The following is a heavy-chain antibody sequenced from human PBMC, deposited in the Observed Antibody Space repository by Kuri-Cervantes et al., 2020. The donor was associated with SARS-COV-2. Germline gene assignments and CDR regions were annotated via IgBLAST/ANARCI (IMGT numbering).Heavy chain of an antibody. CDR2: FDPEDGET. D-gene: IGHD4-17*01. Sequence: ASVKVSCKASGYTFTSYGISWVRQAPGKGLEWMGGFDPEDGETIYAQKFQGRVTMTEDTSTDTAYMELSSLRSEDTAVYYCATDVRAVTTSFKYYFDYWGQGTLVTVSS. V-gene: IGHV1-24*01. J-gene: IGHJ4*02. CDR3: ATDVRAVTTSFKYYFDY. CDR1: GYTFTSYG.